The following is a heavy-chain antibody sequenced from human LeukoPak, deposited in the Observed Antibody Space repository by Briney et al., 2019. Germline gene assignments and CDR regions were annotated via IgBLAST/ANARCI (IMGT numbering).Heavy chain of an antibody. Sequence: GGSLRLSCAASGFTFSSYAMHWVRQAPGKGLEWVAVISYDGSNKYYADSVKGRFTISRDNSKNTLYLQMNSLRAEDTAVYYCAKCRRGRLVAGLFDYWGQGTLVTVSS. CDR2: ISYDGSNK. CDR3: AKCRRGRLVAGLFDY. J-gene: IGHJ4*02. CDR1: GFTFSSYA. D-gene: IGHD6-19*01. V-gene: IGHV3-30-3*02.